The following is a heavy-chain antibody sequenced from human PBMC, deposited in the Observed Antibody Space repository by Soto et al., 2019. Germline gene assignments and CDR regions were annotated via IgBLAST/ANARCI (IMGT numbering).Heavy chain of an antibody. J-gene: IGHJ4*02. V-gene: IGHV3-30-3*01. CDR1: GFTFSSHA. CDR3: ARDLGAWKFDY. CDR2: ISYDGSNQ. Sequence: QVQLVDSGGGVVQPGRSLRLSCAASGFTFSSHAMHWVRQAPGKGLEWVAFISYDGSNQHYADSVKGRFTISRDNYENTLYLHMNSLRGEDTAMYFCARDLGAWKFDYWGQGTLVTVSS. D-gene: IGHD1-1*01.